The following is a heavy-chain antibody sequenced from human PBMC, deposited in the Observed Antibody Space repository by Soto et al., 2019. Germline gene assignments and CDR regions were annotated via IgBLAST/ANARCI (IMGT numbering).Heavy chain of an antibody. V-gene: IGHV3-11*05. CDR2: ISSSSSYT. CDR3: ARGDLLTGHGH. D-gene: IGHD3-9*01. CDR1: GFTFSDYY. Sequence: QVQLVESGGGLVKPGGSLRLSCAASGFTFSDYYMSWIRQAPGKGLEWVSYISSSSSYTKYADSVKGRFTISRDNAKKSLYLQMNSLRVEDTAAYYCARGDLLTGHGHWGQGTLVTVSS. J-gene: IGHJ4*02.